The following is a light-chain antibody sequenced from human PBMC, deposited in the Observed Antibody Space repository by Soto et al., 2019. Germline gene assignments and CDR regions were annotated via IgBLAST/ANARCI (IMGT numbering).Light chain of an antibody. CDR3: QQFGT. J-gene: IGKJ1*01. CDR1: QSINTW. CDR2: DAS. Sequence: DIQMTQSPSTLSASVGDRVTITCRASQSINTWLAWYQQKPGKAPKLLIYDASSLESGVPSRFSGSGSGTKFTLTISSLQPDDLATYYCQQFGTFGQGTK. V-gene: IGKV1-5*01.